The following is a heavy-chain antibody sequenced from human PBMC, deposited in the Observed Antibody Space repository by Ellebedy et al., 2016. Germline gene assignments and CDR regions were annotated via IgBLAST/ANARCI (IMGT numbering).Heavy chain of an antibody. CDR2: IYHSGST. CDR3: ARGLLWFGGVEDY. D-gene: IGHD3-10*01. CDR1: GGSISSSNW. V-gene: IGHV4-4*02. Sequence: SETLSLXXAVSGGSISSSNWWSWVRQPPGKGLEWIGEIYHSGSTNYNPSLKSRVTISVDTSKNQFSLKLSSVTAADTAVYYYARGLLWFGGVEDYWGQGTLVTVSS. J-gene: IGHJ4*02.